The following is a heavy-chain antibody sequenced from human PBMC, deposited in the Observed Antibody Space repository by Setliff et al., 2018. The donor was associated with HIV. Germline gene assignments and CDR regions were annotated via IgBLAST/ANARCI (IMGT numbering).Heavy chain of an antibody. CDR3: ARTSPLYSRTFDAFDI. Sequence: SETLSLTCTVSGGSISTGGYYWSWIRQHPGKGLEWIGYIYNSGGTYYNPSLKSRITMSIDTSKNQFSLKLNSVTAADTAVYFCARTSPLYSRTFDAFDIWGQGTMVTVSS. D-gene: IGHD6-13*01. V-gene: IGHV4-31*03. CDR2: IYNSGGT. J-gene: IGHJ3*02. CDR1: GGSISTGGYY.